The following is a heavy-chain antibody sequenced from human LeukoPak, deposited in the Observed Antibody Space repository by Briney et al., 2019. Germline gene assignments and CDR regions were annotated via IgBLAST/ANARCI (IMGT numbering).Heavy chain of an antibody. V-gene: IGHV3-30*18. D-gene: IGHD1-26*01. CDR1: GFTFRNYG. CDR2: ISYEASTT. CDR3: AKEGPGNYYSAYFDS. J-gene: IGHJ4*02. Sequence: GGSLRLSCAASGFTFRNYGMQWVRQAPGKGLEWVAVISYEASTTYYADSVKGRFTISRDNSRNTLSLQMNGLRPEDTAVYYCAKEGPGNYYSAYFDSWGQGTLVAVSS.